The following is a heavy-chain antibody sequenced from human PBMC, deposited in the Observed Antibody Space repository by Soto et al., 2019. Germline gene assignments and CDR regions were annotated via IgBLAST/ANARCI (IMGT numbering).Heavy chain of an antibody. V-gene: IGHV1-69*05. CDR1: GGTFSSYA. J-gene: IGHJ1*01. Sequence: QVQLVQSGAEVKKPGSSVKVSCKASGGTFSSYAISWVRQAPGQGLEWMGGIIPIFGTANYAQKIQGRVTITTDESTSTAYMELSSLRSEDTAVYYCASSPNYYESSGYYFQHWGQGNLVTVSS. CDR3: ASSPNYYESSGYYFQH. D-gene: IGHD3-22*01. CDR2: IIPIFGTA.